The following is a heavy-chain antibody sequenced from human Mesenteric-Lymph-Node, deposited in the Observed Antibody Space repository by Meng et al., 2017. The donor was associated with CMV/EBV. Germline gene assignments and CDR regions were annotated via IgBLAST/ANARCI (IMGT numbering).Heavy chain of an antibody. D-gene: IGHD1-26*01. CDR2: IYSGGSST. CDR3: AKDSYSGSPH. J-gene: IGHJ4*02. V-gene: IGHV3-23*03. Sequence: GGSLRLSCAASGFTFSSYAMSWVRQAPGKGLEWVSVIYSGGSSTCYADSVKGRFTISRDNSKNTLYLQMNSLRAEDTAVYYCAKDSYSGSPHWGQGTLVTVSS. CDR1: GFTFSSYA.